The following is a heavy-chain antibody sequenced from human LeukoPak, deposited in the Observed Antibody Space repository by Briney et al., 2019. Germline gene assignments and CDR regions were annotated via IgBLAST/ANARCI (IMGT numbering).Heavy chain of an antibody. CDR2: IIPIFGTA. Sequence: SVKVSFKASGGTFSIYAISWVRQAPGQGLEWMGGIIPIFGTANYAQKFQGRVTITADKSTSTAYMELSSLRSEDTAVYYCARGPLAYRGGDCYSGRYYFDYWGQGTLVTVSS. CDR3: ARGPLAYRGGDCYSGRYYFDY. D-gene: IGHD2-21*02. CDR1: GGTFSIYA. J-gene: IGHJ4*02. V-gene: IGHV1-69*06.